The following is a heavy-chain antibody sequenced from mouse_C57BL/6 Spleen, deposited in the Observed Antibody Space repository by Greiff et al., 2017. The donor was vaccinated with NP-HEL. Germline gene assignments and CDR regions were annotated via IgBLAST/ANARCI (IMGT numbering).Heavy chain of an antibody. D-gene: IGHD4-1*01. CDR2: IWRGGST. CDR1: GFSLTSYG. CDR3: AKAEKTGMGLLDY. Sequence: VQVVESGPGLVQPSPSLSITCTVSGFSLTSYGVHWVRQSPGKGLEWLGVIWRGGSTDYNAAFMSRLSITKDNSKSQVFFKMNSLQADDTAIYYCAKAEKTGMGLLDYWGQGTTLTVSS. V-gene: IGHV2-5*01. J-gene: IGHJ2*01.